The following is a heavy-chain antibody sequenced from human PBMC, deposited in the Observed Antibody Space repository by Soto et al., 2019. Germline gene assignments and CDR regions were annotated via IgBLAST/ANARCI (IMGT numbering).Heavy chain of an antibody. CDR1: GGSISSYY. Sequence: SETLSLTCTVSGGSISSYYWSWIRQPPGKGLEWIGHIYNSVNTYSNPSLKSRVTISADTSKNQFSLKLSSVTAADTAVYYCARGPSGDKVDYWGQGTLVTVSS. CDR3: ARGPSGDKVDY. D-gene: IGHD3-10*01. J-gene: IGHJ4*02. V-gene: IGHV4-4*08. CDR2: IYNSVNT.